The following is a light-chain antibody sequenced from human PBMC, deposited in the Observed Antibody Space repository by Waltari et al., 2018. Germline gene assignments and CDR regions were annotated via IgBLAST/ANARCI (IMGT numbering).Light chain of an antibody. J-gene: IGKJ3*01. CDR2: WAS. CDR3: QQYYTNPIT. V-gene: IGKV4-1*01. CDR1: QSILYNFNSKNY. Sequence: DIVMTQSPDSLAVSLGERATINCKSGQSILYNFNSKNYLAWYQQKPGQPPTLLISWASIRESGVPDRFSGSGSGTDFALTISSLQAEDVAVYYCQQYYTNPITFGPGTKLEIK.